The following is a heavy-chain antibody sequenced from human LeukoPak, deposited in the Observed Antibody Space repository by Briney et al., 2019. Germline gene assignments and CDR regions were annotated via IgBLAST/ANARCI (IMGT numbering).Heavy chain of an antibody. CDR2: ISSSSSYI. Sequence: KSGGSLRLSCAASGFTFSSYSMNWVRQAPGKGLEWVSSISSSSSYIYYADSVKGRFTISRDNAKNSLYLQMNSLRAEDTAVYYWARGLSGHYDFWSGSLYYFDYWGQGTLVTVSS. D-gene: IGHD3-3*01. V-gene: IGHV3-21*01. CDR3: ARGLSGHYDFWSGSLYYFDY. J-gene: IGHJ4*02. CDR1: GFTFSSYS.